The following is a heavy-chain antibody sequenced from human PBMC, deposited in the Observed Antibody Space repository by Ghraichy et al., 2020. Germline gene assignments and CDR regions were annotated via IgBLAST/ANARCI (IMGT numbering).Heavy chain of an antibody. CDR2: IYYSGST. V-gene: IGHV4-59*01. CDR3: ARNGYSSVSFYY. J-gene: IGHJ4*02. Sequence: SETLSLTCTVSGGSISSYYWSWIRQPPGKGLEWIGYIYYSGSTNYNPSLKSRVTISVDTSKNQFSLKLSSVTAADTAVYYCARNGYSSVSFYYWGQGTLVTVSS. D-gene: IGHD6-19*01. CDR1: GGSISSYY.